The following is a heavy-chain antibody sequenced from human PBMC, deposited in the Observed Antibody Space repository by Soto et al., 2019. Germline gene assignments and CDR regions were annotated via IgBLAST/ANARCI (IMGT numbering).Heavy chain of an antibody. CDR2: ISNGHTT. CDR1: GFIVSSNQ. Sequence: EVQLVESGGGLIQPGGSLRLSCVASGFIVSSNQMSWVRQAPGKGLEWVSVISNGHTTYYADSVEGRFTISRDDSKNTLYLQMNSLRVEDTAVYYCVRGPSDHKLRLVEWPYGDYWGQGALVTVSS. J-gene: IGHJ4*02. CDR3: VRGPSDHKLRLVEWPYGDY. D-gene: IGHD3-3*01. V-gene: IGHV3-53*01.